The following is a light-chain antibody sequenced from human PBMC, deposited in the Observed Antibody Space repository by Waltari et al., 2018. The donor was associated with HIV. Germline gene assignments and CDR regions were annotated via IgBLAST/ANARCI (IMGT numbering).Light chain of an antibody. CDR2: DSY. CDR1: DPNIGNNY. CDR3: ATWDASLTVV. J-gene: IGLJ2*01. Sequence: QSVLTQPPSVSAAPGQKVSISCSGSDPNIGNNYVSWYQQLTGTAPKLLIYDSYNRPSVVPDRFSGSKSGTSATLGIAGLQTGDEAYYYCATWDASLTVVFGGGTKLTVL. V-gene: IGLV1-51*01.